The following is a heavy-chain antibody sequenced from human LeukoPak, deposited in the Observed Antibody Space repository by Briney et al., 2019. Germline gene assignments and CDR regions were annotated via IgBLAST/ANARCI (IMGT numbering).Heavy chain of an antibody. D-gene: IGHD1-26*01. CDR2: IYYSGGT. Sequence: PSETLSLTCTVSGGSISSSSYYWGWIRQPPGKGLEWIGSIYYSGGTYYDPSLKSRVTISVDTSKNLFSLKLSSVTAADTAVYYCAIHVTRRSGSFDYWGQGTLVTVSS. CDR1: GGSISSSSYY. V-gene: IGHV4-39*01. J-gene: IGHJ4*02. CDR3: AIHVTRRSGSFDY.